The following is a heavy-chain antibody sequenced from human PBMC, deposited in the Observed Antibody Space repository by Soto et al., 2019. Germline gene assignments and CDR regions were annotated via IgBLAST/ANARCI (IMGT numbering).Heavy chain of an antibody. J-gene: IGHJ5*02. V-gene: IGHV4-59*01. CDR3: ARDLDTMVRGVRYNWFDP. CDR2: IYYSGST. Sequence: PSETLFLTCTASGGSISSYYWSWIRQPPGKGLEWIGYIYYSGSTNYNPSLKSRVTISVDTSKNQFSLKLSSVTAADTAVYYCARDLDTMVRGVRYNWFDPWGQGTLVTVSS. CDR1: GGSISSYY. D-gene: IGHD3-10*01.